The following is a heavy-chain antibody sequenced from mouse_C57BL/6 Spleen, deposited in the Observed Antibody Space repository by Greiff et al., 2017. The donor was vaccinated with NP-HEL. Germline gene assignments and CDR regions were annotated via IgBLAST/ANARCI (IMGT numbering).Heavy chain of an antibody. CDR1: GYTFTSYW. CDR3: ARRGTGSIWAMDY. V-gene: IGHV1-50*01. CDR2: IDPSDSYT. D-gene: IGHD4-1*01. J-gene: IGHJ4*01. Sequence: QVQLKQPGAELVKPGASVKLSCKASGYTFTSYWMQWVKQRPGQGLEWIGEIDPSDSYTNYNQKFKGKATLTVDTSSSTAYMQLSSLTSEDSAVYYCARRGTGSIWAMDYWGQGTSVTVSS.